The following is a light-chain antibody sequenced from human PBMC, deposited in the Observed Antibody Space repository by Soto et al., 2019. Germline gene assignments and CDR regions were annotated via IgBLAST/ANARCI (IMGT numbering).Light chain of an antibody. J-gene: IGKJ3*01. Sequence: DIQMTQSPSSLSASVGDRVTITCRASQGISNYLAWYQQKPVKGPKLLIYDASTLQSGVPSRFSGSGSGTDFTLTISSLQPEDVATYYCHKYNSAPRTFGPGTKVDIK. V-gene: IGKV1-27*01. CDR2: DAS. CDR1: QGISNY. CDR3: HKYNSAPRT.